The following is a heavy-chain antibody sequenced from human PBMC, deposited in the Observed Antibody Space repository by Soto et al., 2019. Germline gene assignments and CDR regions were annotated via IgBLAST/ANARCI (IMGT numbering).Heavy chain of an antibody. J-gene: IGHJ5*02. Sequence: GGSLRLSCAASGFTFSGYWMHWVRQVPGKGLVWVSIISSDGSRTVYADSVKGRFTISRENAKNMLYLQMNSLTDEDTAVYYCARGAGYSFDPWGQGTLVTVSS. CDR1: GFTFSGYW. D-gene: IGHD4-4*01. CDR3: ARGAGYSFDP. CDR2: ISSDGSRT. V-gene: IGHV3-74*01.